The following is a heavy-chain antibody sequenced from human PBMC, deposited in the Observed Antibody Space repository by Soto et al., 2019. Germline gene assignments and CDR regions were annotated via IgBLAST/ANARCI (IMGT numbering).Heavy chain of an antibody. D-gene: IGHD2-15*01. Sequence: GASVKVSCKASGYTFTSYGISWVRQAPGQGLEWMGWISAYNGNTNYAQKLQGRVTMTTDTSTSTAYMELSSLRSEDTAVYYCARENPNCSGGSCYSFDPWGQGTLVTVSS. CDR3: ARENPNCSGGSCYSFDP. CDR2: ISAYNGNT. CDR1: GYTFTSYG. V-gene: IGHV1-18*01. J-gene: IGHJ5*02.